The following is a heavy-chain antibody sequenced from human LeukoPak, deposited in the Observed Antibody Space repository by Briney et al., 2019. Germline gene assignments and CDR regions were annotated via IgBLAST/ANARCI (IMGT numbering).Heavy chain of an antibody. CDR3: ASGKYYYDESASLNRASRTALDV. CDR2: VYKNGHL. Sequence: SETLSLTCSVSGDSTTNYYCSWIRQSPGKGLEWLAYVYKNGHLDYNPSLRSRVTVSVDRSKTQSSLRLRSVTAADTAIYYCASGKYYYDESASLNRASRTALDVWAQGTMVIVSS. CDR1: GDSTTNYY. J-gene: IGHJ3*01. V-gene: IGHV4-59*01. D-gene: IGHD3-22*01.